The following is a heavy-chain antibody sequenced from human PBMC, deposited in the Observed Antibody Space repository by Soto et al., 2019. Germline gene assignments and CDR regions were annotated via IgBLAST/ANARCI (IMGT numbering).Heavy chain of an antibody. D-gene: IGHD4-17*01. Sequence: ASVKVSCKASGYTFTSYAMHWVRQAPGQRLEWMGWINAGNGNTKYSQKFQGRVTMTRDTSASTAYMELSSLRSEDTAVYYCARSLGYGDYNGYWGQGTLVTVSS. V-gene: IGHV1-3*01. J-gene: IGHJ4*02. CDR1: GYTFTSYA. CDR3: ARSLGYGDYNGY. CDR2: INAGNGNT.